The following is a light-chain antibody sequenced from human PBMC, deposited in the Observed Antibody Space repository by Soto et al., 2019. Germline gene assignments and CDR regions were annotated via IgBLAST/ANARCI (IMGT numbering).Light chain of an antibody. CDR2: AAS. CDR3: QQYYSYPPWT. V-gene: IGKV1-8*01. J-gene: IGKJ1*01. Sequence: AIRMTQSPSSLSASTGDRVTITCRASQGISSYLAWYQQKPGKAPKLLIYAASTLQSGVPPRFSGSGSGTDFTLTISCLQSEDFAPYYCQQYYSYPPWTFGQGTKVEIK. CDR1: QGISSY.